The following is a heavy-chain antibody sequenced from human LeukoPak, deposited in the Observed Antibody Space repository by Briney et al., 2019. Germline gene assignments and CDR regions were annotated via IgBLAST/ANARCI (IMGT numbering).Heavy chain of an antibody. D-gene: IGHD3-22*01. CDR1: GFTFSSYW. J-gene: IGHJ4*02. CDR2: INSDGSST. CDR3: ARGSSGYYYGFDY. V-gene: IGHV3-74*01. Sequence: PGGSLRLSCAASGFTFSSYWMHRVRQAPGKGLVWVSRINSDGSSTSYADSVKGRFTISRDNAKNTLYLQMNSLRAEDTAVYCCARGSSGYYYGFDYWGQGTLVTVSS.